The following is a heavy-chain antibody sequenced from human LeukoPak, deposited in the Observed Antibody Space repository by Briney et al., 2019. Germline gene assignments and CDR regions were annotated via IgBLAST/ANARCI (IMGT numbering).Heavy chain of an antibody. CDR2: INAGNGNT. Sequence: AASVTVSCKASGYTFTSYAMHWVRQAPGQRLEWMGWINAGNGNTKYSQKFQGRVTITRDTSASTAYMELSSLRSEDTAVYYCARDVDPIVVVPAAIKPDAFDIWGQGTMVTVSS. D-gene: IGHD2-2*01. CDR3: ARDVDPIVVVPAAIKPDAFDI. CDR1: GYTFTSYA. J-gene: IGHJ3*02. V-gene: IGHV1-3*01.